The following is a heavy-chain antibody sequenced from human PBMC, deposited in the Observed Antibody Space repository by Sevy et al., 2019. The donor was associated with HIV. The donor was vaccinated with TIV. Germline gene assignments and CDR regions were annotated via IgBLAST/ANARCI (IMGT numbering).Heavy chain of an antibody. J-gene: IGHJ5*02. CDR1: GFTFSSYG. CDR3: AKAPGGVIIGSGNWFDP. Sequence: GGSLRLSCAASGFTFSSYGMHWVRQAPGKGLEWVAVISYDGSNKYYADSVKGRLTISRDNSKNTRYLQMNSLRAEDTAVYYCAKAPGGVIIGSGNWFDPWGQGTLVTVSS. V-gene: IGHV3-30*18. CDR2: ISYDGSNK. D-gene: IGHD3-10*01.